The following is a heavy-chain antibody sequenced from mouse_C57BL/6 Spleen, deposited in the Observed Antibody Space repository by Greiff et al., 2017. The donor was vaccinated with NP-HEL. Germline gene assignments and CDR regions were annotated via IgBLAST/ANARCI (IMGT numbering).Heavy chain of an antibody. Sequence: QVQLQQPGAELVKPGASVKLSCKASGYTFTSYWMQWVKQRPGQGLEWIGEIDPSDSYTNYNQKFKGKATLTVDTSSSTAYMQLSSLTSEDSAVYYCARSGHYGSSYVDWFAYWGQGTLVTVSA. V-gene: IGHV1-50*01. J-gene: IGHJ3*01. CDR2: IDPSDSYT. D-gene: IGHD1-1*01. CDR1: GYTFTSYW. CDR3: ARSGHYGSSYVDWFAY.